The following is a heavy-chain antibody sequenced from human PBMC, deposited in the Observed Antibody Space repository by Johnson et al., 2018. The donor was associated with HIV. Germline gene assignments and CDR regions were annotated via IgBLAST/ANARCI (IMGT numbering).Heavy chain of an antibody. CDR1: GFTFSSYG. CDR3: AKDLSRPTLNAFDI. D-gene: IGHD4-11*01. J-gene: IGHJ3*02. Sequence: VESGGGVVQPGRSLRLSCAASGFTFSSYGMHWVRQAPGKGLEWVALISYDGSNKYYADSVKGRFTISRDNSKNTLYLQMNSLRAEDTAIYYCAKDLSRPTLNAFDIWGQGTMVTVSS. CDR2: ISYDGSNK. V-gene: IGHV3-30*18.